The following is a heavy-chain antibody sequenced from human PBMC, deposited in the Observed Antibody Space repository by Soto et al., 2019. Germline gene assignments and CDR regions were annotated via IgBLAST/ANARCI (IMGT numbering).Heavy chain of an antibody. J-gene: IGHJ5*01. V-gene: IGHV4-30-4*01. Sequence: QVQLQESGPGLVRPSQTLSLTCSVSGASIYNGGYFWSWIRQSPVKGLEWIGQMHNSGSPYNNPCLMSGVTISADTSMNLFSLALTCVIAAYPAMYYCARLQPTEKVDSRGHGILVTV. CDR3: ARLQPTEKVDS. CDR1: GASIYNGGYF. CDR2: MHNSGSP.